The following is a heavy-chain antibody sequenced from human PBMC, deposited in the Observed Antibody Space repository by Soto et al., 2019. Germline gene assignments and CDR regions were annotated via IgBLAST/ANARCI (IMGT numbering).Heavy chain of an antibody. CDR1: GFSLSTTGVG. V-gene: IGHV2-5*02. J-gene: IGHJ5*02. D-gene: IGHD3-10*01. CDR2: IYWDDDK. Sequence: QITLKESGPTLVRPTQTLTLTCTFSGFSLSTTGVGVGWIRQPPGKALEWLALIYWDDDKRYSPSLKSRLTVTKETSKNEVILTMTNMDPVDTARYSCAQRLPHYGLGRERGTWFDPWGQGTLVTVSS. CDR3: AQRLPHYGLGRERGTWFDP.